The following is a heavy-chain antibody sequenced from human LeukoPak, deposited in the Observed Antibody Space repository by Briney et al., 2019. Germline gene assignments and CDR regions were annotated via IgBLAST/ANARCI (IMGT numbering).Heavy chain of an antibody. D-gene: IGHD6-19*01. CDR1: GFTYSSYG. CDR2: QWYDRSNT. J-gene: IGHJ4*02. V-gene: IGHV3-33*06. CDR3: AKISGWYEEVLDYFDY. Sequence: GRSLRLSCAASGFTYSSYGMHWARQAPGKGLEGVAVQWYDRSNTYYAHSVKGRVTISRDNSKNTLYLQMNSLRAEDTAVYYCAKISGWYEEVLDYFDYWGQGTLATVSS.